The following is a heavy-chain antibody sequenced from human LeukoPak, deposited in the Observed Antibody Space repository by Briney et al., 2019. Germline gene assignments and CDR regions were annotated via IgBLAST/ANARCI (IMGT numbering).Heavy chain of an antibody. D-gene: IGHD4-11*01. CDR3: ARTQGWGTVRTGYYYGMDV. V-gene: IGHV4-59*08. Sequence: SETLSLTCTVSGGSISGSYWSWIRQPPGKGLEWIGYIYYTETYYNPSLKSRVTISLDSSKNQFSLKLRFVTAADTAVYYCARTQGWGTVRTGYYYGMDVWGQGTTVTVSS. CDR1: GGSISGSY. CDR2: IYYTET. J-gene: IGHJ6*02.